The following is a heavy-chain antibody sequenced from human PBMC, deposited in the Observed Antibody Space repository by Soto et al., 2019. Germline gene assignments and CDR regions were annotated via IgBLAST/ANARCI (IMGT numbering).Heavy chain of an antibody. V-gene: IGHV1-69*13. Sequence: SVKVSCKASGDTFSSYAISWVRQAPGKGLEWMGKIIPTFGRTNYAQKFQGRLTISADDSTSTAYMELTSLGSDDTAVYYCARDPLSSFAMDVWGQGTTVTVSS. CDR1: GDTFSSYA. D-gene: IGHD3-10*02. CDR3: ARDPLSSFAMDV. CDR2: IIPTFGRT. J-gene: IGHJ6*02.